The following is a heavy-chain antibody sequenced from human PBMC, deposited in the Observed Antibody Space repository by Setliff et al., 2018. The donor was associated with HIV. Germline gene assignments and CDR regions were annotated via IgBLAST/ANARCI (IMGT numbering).Heavy chain of an antibody. J-gene: IGHJ4*02. CDR1: GYSISSGSNY. CDR3: ARASSDIPGVDSNYFDD. D-gene: IGHD2-2*01. CDR2: IYTSGP. Sequence: PSETLSLTCAVSGYSISSGSNYWSWIRQPAGKGLEWIGRIYTSGPRYNPSLENRVTISVDTSKSQFFLMLSSVTAADTAVYYCARASSDIPGVDSNYFDDWGQGTLVTVSS. V-gene: IGHV4-61*02.